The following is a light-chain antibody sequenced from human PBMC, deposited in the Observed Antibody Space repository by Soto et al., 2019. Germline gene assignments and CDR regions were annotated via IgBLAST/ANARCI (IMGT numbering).Light chain of an antibody. V-gene: IGKV3-20*01. J-gene: IGKJ3*01. CDR3: QQYGSAPPMLFT. CDR1: QSVSSSY. CDR2: GAS. Sequence: EIVLTQSPGTLSLSPGERATLSCRASQSVSSSYLAWYQQKPGQAPRLLIYGASSRATGITDRFSGSGSGTDFTLTISRLEPEEFAVYYCQQYGSAPPMLFTFGPGTKVDIK.